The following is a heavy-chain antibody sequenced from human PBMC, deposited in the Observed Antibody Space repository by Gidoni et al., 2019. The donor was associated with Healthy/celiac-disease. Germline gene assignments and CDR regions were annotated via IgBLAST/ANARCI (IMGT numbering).Heavy chain of an antibody. V-gene: IGHV4-38-2*01. D-gene: IGHD4-17*01. CDR2: IYHSGST. Sequence: QVQLQESGPGLVKPSETLSLICAVSGYSISSGYYWGWIRQPPGKGLEWIGSIYHSGSTYYNPSLKSRVTISVDTSKNQFSLKLSSVTAADTAVYYCAAPHPYGDPDAFDIWGQGTMVTVSS. CDR1: GYSISSGYY. CDR3: AAPHPYGDPDAFDI. J-gene: IGHJ3*02.